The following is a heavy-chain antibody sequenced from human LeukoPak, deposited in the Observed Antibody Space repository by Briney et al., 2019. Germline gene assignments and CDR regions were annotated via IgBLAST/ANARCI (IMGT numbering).Heavy chain of an antibody. CDR3: ARHMYYYDSSGYSRLYYFDY. CDR1: GGSISSYY. Sequence: PSETLSLTCTVSGGSISSYYWSWIRQPPGKGLEWIGYIYYSGSTNYNPSLKSRVTISVDTSKNQFSLTLSSVTAADTAVYYCARHMYYYDSSGYSRLYYFDYWGQGTLVTVSS. J-gene: IGHJ4*02. V-gene: IGHV4-59*08. CDR2: IYYSGST. D-gene: IGHD3-22*01.